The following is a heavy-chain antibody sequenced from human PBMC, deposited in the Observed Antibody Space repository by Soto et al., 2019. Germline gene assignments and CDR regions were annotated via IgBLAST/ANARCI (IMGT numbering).Heavy chain of an antibody. CDR1: GFTFSSYW. Sequence: GGSLRLSCAASGFTFSSYWMTWVRQAPGKGLEWVANIKHDGSEKYYVDSVKGRFTISRDNARNSVFLEMNSLRAGDTAVYYCARTPPPDYGDYSGMDVWGQGATVTVSS. CDR3: ARTPPPDYGDYSGMDV. D-gene: IGHD4-17*01. J-gene: IGHJ6*02. CDR2: IKHDGSEK. V-gene: IGHV3-7*01.